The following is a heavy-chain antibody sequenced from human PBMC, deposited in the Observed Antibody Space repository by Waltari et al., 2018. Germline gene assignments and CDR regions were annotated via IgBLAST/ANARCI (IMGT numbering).Heavy chain of an antibody. CDR2: IYYSGST. CDR3: ARGGYYDILTGYDY. CDR1: GGSISSSY. D-gene: IGHD3-9*01. Sequence: QVQLQESGPGLVKPSETLSLTCTVSGGSISSSYWSWIRQPPGKGLEWIGYIYYSGSTNYNPSLKSRVTISVDTSKNQFSLKLSSVTAADTAVYYCARGGYYDILTGYDYWGQGTLVTVSS. J-gene: IGHJ4*02. V-gene: IGHV4-59*01.